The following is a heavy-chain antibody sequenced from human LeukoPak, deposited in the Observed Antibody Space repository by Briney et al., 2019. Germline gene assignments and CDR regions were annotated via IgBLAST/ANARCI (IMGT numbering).Heavy chain of an antibody. CDR3: ARGDETRMTNYYYYYMDV. Sequence: SVQLSCTASGGTFSSYAISWVRQAPGQGLEWMGGIIPIFGTANYAQKFQGRVTITTDESTSTAYMELSSLRYEDTAVYYCARGDETRMTNYYYYYMDVWGKGTTVTVSS. D-gene: IGHD5-24*01. CDR1: GGTFSSYA. CDR2: IIPIFGTA. J-gene: IGHJ6*03. V-gene: IGHV1-69*05.